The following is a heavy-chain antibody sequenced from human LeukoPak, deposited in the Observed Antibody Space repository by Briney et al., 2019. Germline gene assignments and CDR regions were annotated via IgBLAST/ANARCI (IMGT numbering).Heavy chain of an antibody. D-gene: IGHD5-12*01. Sequence: GGSLRLSCAASGFTFSSYSMNWVRQAPGKGLEWVSYISSSSSTIYYADSVKGRFTISRDNAKNSLYLQMNSLRAEDTAVYYCARVGVVATGGASYYYYYMDVWGKGTTVTVSS. CDR3: ARVGVVATGGASYYYYYMDV. CDR1: GFTFSSYS. CDR2: ISSSSSTI. J-gene: IGHJ6*03. V-gene: IGHV3-48*01.